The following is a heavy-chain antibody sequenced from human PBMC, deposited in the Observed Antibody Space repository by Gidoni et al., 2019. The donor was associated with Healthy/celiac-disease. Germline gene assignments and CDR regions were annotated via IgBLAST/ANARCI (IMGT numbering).Heavy chain of an antibody. CDR3: AREGCSSTSCPPGAFDI. Sequence: QVQLVESGGGVVQPGRSLRLSCAASGFTFRSSAMHWVRQAPGKGLAWVAVRSYDGSNKYYADSVKGRFTISRDNSKNTLYLQMNSLRAEDTAVYYCAREGCSSTSCPPGAFDIWGQGTMVTVSS. V-gene: IGHV3-30-3*01. CDR2: RSYDGSNK. CDR1: GFTFRSSA. D-gene: IGHD2-2*01. J-gene: IGHJ3*02.